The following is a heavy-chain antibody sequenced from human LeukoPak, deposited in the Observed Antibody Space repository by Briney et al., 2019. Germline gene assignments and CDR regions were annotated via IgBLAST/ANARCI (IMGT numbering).Heavy chain of an antibody. CDR1: GGSISSGDYY. V-gene: IGHV4-30-4*01. CDR3: ARVGYYYGSGRYSSDAFDI. CDR2: IYYSGST. J-gene: IGHJ3*02. D-gene: IGHD3-10*01. Sequence: PSETLSLTCTVSGGSISSGDYYWSWIRQPPGKGLEWIGYIYYSGSTNYNPSLKSRVTISVDPSKNQFSLKLSSVTAADTAVYYCARVGYYYGSGRYSSDAFDIWGQGTMVTVSS.